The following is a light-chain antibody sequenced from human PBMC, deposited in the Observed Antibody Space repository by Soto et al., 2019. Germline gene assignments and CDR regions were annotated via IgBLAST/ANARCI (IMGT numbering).Light chain of an antibody. CDR2: DVS. V-gene: IGLV2-11*01. J-gene: IGLJ2*01. Sequence: QSVLTQPRSVSGSPGQSVTISCTGTSSDVGGYDFVSWYQQHPGKAPKLMIYDVSSRPSGVPDRFSGSKSGNTASLTVSGLQAEDEADYYCSSYAGTYYYVVFGGGTKVTVL. CDR3: SSYAGTYYYVV. CDR1: SSDVGGYDF.